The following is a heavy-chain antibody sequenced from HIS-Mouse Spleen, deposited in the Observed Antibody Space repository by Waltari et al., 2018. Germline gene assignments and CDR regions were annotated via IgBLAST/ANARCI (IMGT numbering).Heavy chain of an antibody. V-gene: IGHV4-39*07. D-gene: IGHD6-13*01. Sequence: QLQLQESGPGLVKPSETLSLTCTVSGGSISSSSYYWVWIRQPPGKGLEWIGSNYYCGRTYYNPSLKSRGTISVDPSRNQFSLKLSSVTAADTAVYYCAREIPYSSSWYDWYFDLWGRGTLVTVSS. CDR1: GGSISSSSYY. CDR2: NYYCGRT. J-gene: IGHJ2*01. CDR3: AREIPYSSSWYDWYFDL.